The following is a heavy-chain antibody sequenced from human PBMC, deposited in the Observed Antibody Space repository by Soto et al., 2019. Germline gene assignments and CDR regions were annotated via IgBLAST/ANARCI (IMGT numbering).Heavy chain of an antibody. V-gene: IGHV3-23*01. Sequence: EVQLLESGGGLVQPGGSRRLSCAASGFTFSSYAMSWVRQAPGKGLEWVSTISDSGSTYYADSVKGRFTISRDISKNTLYVQMSSLRAEDTAVYYCAKGGEGCCSGTSCLYHMDAWGKGTTVTVSS. CDR3: AKGGEGCCSGTSCLYHMDA. CDR1: GFTFSSYA. J-gene: IGHJ6*03. CDR2: ISDSGST. D-gene: IGHD2-15*01.